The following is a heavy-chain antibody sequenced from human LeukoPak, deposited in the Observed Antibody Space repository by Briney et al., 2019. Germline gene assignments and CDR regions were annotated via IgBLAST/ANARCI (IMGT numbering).Heavy chain of an antibody. CDR1: GFTFSNHW. J-gene: IGHJ4*02. CDR3: TKDRVWNSFDS. CDR2: INTDGSST. Sequence: GGSLRLSCAASGFTFSNHWMNWVRQAPGKGLVWVSRINTDGSSTTYADSVKGRFTISRDNAKNTLYLQMNSLKNEDTAVYYCTKDRVWNSFDSWGQGTLVTVSS. V-gene: IGHV3-74*01. D-gene: IGHD1-1*01.